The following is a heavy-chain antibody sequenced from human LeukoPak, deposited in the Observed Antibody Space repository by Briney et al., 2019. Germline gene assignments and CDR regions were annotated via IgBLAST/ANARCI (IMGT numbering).Heavy chain of an antibody. J-gene: IGHJ4*02. CDR1: GYTLTSYD. CDR2: MNPNSGNT. D-gene: IGHD3-10*01. CDR3: ARDFRVRGDTYFDY. Sequence: ASVKVSCKASGYTLTSYDINWVRQATGQGLEWMGWMNPNSGNTGYAQKFQGRVTMTRNTSISTAYMELSSLRSEDTAVYYCARDFRVRGDTYFDYWGQGTLVTVSS. V-gene: IGHV1-8*01.